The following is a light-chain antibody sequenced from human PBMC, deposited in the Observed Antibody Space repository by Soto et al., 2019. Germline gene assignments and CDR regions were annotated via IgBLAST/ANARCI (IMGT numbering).Light chain of an antibody. CDR1: QSIGSW. J-gene: IGKJ1*01. CDR3: QQYGSYSPWT. Sequence: DIQMTQSPSTLSASVGDRVTITCRASQSIGSWLAWYQQKPGKAPKLLIYKASSLESGVPSRFSGSGSATEFTLTISSLQPDDFASYYCQQYGSYSPWTFGQGTKVEIK. CDR2: KAS. V-gene: IGKV1-5*03.